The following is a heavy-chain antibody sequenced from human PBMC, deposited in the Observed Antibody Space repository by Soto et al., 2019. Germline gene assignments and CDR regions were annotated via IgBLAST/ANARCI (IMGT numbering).Heavy chain of an antibody. CDR2: ISAYNGNT. J-gene: IGHJ6*02. CDR1: GYTFTSYG. CDR3: ARDYHILTRYGMDV. D-gene: IGHD3-9*01. Sequence: ASVKVSCKASGYTFTSYGISWVRQAPGQGLEWMGWISAYNGNTNYAQKLQGRVTMTTDTSTSTAYMGLRSLRSDDTAVYYCARDYHILTRYGMDVWGQGTTVTVSS. V-gene: IGHV1-18*04.